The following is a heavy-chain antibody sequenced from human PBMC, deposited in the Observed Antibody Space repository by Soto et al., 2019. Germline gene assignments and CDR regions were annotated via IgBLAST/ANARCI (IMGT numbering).Heavy chain of an antibody. D-gene: IGHD6-13*01. CDR1: GFTFSSYS. CDR3: ARAKLYSSSWYDY. CDR2: ISSSSSYI. Sequence: GGSLRLSCSASGFTFSSYSMNWVRQAPGKGLEWVSSISSSSSYIYYADSVKGRFTISRDNAKNSLYLQMNSLRAEDTAVYYCARAKLYSSSWYDYWGQGTLVTVSS. V-gene: IGHV3-21*01. J-gene: IGHJ4*02.